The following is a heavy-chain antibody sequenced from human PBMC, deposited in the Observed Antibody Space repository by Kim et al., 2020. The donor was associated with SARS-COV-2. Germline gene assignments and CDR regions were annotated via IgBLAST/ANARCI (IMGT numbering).Heavy chain of an antibody. Sequence: SETLSLTCTVSGGSISSYYWSWIRQPPGKGLEWIGYIYYSGSTNYNPSLKSRVTISVDTSKNQFSLKLSSVTAADTAVYYCAREERGSYFDYWGQGTLVTVSS. CDR2: IYYSGST. V-gene: IGHV4-59*01. J-gene: IGHJ4*02. CDR1: GGSISSYY. CDR3: AREERGSYFDY. D-gene: IGHD5-12*01.